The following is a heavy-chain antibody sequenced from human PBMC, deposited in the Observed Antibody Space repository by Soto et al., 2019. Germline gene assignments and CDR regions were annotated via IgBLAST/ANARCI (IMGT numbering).Heavy chain of an antibody. CDR2: INPSGGST. CDR1: GYTFTNYY. D-gene: IGHD3-22*01. CDR3: ARAQVRDYYDSSGYSNWFDP. Sequence: ASVKVSCKASGYTFTNYYMHWVRQAPGQGLEWMGIINPSGGSTTYAQKFQGRVTMTRDTSTSTVYMELSSLRSEDTAVYYCARAQVRDYYDSSGYSNWFDPWGQGTLVTVSS. V-gene: IGHV1-46*01. J-gene: IGHJ5*02.